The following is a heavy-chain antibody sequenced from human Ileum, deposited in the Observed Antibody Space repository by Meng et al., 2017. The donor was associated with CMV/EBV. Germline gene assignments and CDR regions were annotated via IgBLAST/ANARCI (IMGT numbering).Heavy chain of an antibody. J-gene: IGHJ4*02. Sequence: GTLSLTGVVSSDSISSDSWWSWVRQPQGKGLEWIGEISHSGYTNYNPSLKSRVTVSVDKSENQLSLKLTSVTAADTAVYYCARNFGYWGQGTLVTVSS. CDR3: ARNFGY. CDR2: ISHSGYT. V-gene: IGHV4-4*02. CDR1: SDSISSDSW.